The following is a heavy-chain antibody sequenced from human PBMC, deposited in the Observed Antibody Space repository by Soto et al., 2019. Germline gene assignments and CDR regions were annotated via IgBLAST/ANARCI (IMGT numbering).Heavy chain of an antibody. D-gene: IGHD5-18*01. CDR1: GGSINSYY. CDR2: TYDNGST. CDR3: ARSGYSYVNHYFDY. Sequence: LETLSLTCTVSGGSINSYYWSWIRKSPGKGLEWIGYTYDNGSTNYNPSLKSRVSISVDTSKNQFSLKLSSVTAADTAVYYCARSGYSYVNHYFDYWGHGTLVTVSS. J-gene: IGHJ4*01. V-gene: IGHV4-59*01.